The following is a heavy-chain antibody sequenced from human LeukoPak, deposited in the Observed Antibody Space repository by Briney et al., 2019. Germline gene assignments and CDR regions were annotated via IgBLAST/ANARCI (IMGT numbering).Heavy chain of an antibody. J-gene: IGHJ6*02. V-gene: IGHV3-21*01. CDR1: GFPFISYS. CDR2: ISSSSSYI. CDR3: ARDQDYYYYYGMDV. Sequence: GSLNLSCAASGFPFISYSMNWVRQAPGKGLEWVSSISSSSSYIYYADSVKGRFTISRDNAKNSLYLQMTSLRAEDTAVYYCARDQDYYYYYGMDVWGQGTTVTVSS.